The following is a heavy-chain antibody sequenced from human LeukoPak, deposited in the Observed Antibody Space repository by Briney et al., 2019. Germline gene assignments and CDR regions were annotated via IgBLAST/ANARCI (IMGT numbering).Heavy chain of an antibody. Sequence: ASVKVSCKASGYTFTSYGISWVRQAPGQGLEWMGWISAYNGNTNYAQKLQGRVTMTTDTSTSTAYMELRSLRSDDTAVYYCARDQDRFHYYYGMDVWGQGTTVTVSS. CDR3: ARDQDRFHYYYGMDV. D-gene: IGHD1-14*01. J-gene: IGHJ6*02. CDR2: ISAYNGNT. CDR1: GYTFTSYG. V-gene: IGHV1-18*01.